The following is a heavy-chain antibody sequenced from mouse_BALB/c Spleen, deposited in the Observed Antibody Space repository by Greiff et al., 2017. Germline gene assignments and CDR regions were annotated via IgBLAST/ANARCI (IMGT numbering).Heavy chain of an antibody. CDR3: ARGWDYAMDY. CDR1: GYSITSGYY. D-gene: IGHD4-1*01. V-gene: IGHV3-6*02. J-gene: IGHJ4*01. CDR2: ISYDGSN. Sequence: DVQLQESGPGLVKPSQSLSLTCSVTGYSITSGYYWNWIRQFPGNKLEWMGYISYDGSNNYNPSLKNRISITRDTSKNQFFLKLNSVTTEDTATYYCARGWDYAMDYWGQGTSVTVSS.